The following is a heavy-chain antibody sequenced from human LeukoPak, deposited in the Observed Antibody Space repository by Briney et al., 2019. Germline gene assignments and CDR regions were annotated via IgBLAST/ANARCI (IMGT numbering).Heavy chain of an antibody. D-gene: IGHD6-19*01. CDR2: ISGSGGGT. V-gene: IGHV3-23*01. CDR3: ARQEGGSGWSRAAGYFDY. Sequence: QTGGSLRLSCEASGVTFSSYVMSWVRQAPGKGPEWVSGISGSGGGTYYADSVKGRFTISRDNSKNTLYLQMNSLRAEDTAVYYCARQEGGSGWSRAAGYFDYWGQGTLVTVSS. J-gene: IGHJ4*02. CDR1: GVTFSSYV.